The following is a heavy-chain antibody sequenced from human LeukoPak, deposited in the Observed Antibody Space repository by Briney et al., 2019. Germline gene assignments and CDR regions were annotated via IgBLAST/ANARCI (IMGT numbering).Heavy chain of an antibody. J-gene: IGHJ4*02. Sequence: GGSLRLSCAASGFTFSRYAMNWVRQAPGKGLQWVSYINTDSSDIHYADSVKGRFTISRDNARNTLYLQLSSLRAEDSAVYYCARDTFQPGLIDSWGQGTLVTVSS. V-gene: IGHV3-21*05. CDR3: ARDTFQPGLIDS. CDR1: GFTFSRYA. CDR2: INTDSSDI. D-gene: IGHD2-2*01.